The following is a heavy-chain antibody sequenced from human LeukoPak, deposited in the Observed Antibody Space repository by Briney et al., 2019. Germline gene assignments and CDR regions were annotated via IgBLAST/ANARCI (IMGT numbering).Heavy chain of an antibody. J-gene: IGHJ3*02. CDR3: ARGYFDWLFDHRAVVDAFDI. V-gene: IGHV4-30-4*01. Sequence: SETLSLTFTVSGGSISSGDYYWSWIRQPPGKGLEWIGYIYYSGSTYYNPSLKSRVTISVDTSKNQFSLKLSSVTAADTAVYYCARGYFDWLFDHRAVVDAFDIWGQGTMVTVSS. CDR2: IYYSGST. D-gene: IGHD3-9*01. CDR1: GGSISSGDYY.